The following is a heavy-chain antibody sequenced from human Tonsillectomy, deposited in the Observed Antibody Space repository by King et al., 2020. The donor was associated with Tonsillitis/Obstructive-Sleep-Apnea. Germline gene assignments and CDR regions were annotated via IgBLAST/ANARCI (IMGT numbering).Heavy chain of an antibody. D-gene: IGHD3-10*01. Sequence: VQLVESGAEVKKPGESLKISCKGSGYSFTNYWLGWVRQMPGKGLEWMGIIYPDDSDTRYSPSFQGQVTISVDKSISTAYLQWSSLKASDTAMYYCASNWIRAGPDGFDIWGQGTMVTVSS. J-gene: IGHJ3*02. CDR1: GYSFTNYW. V-gene: IGHV5-51*01. CDR3: ASNWIRAGPDGFDI. CDR2: IYPDDSDT.